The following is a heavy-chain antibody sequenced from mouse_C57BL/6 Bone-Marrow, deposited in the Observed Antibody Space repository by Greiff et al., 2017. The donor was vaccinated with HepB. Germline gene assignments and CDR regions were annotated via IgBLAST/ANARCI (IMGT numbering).Heavy chain of an antibody. V-gene: IGHV7-3*01. D-gene: IGHD2-2*01. J-gene: IGHJ2*01. CDR3: ARTGYYFDY. CDR1: GFTFTDYY. CDR2: IRNKANGYTT. Sequence: EVQGVEPGGGLVQPGGSLSLSCAASGFTFTDYYMSWVRQPPGKALEWLGFIRNKANGYTTEYSASVKGRFTISRDNSQSILYLQMNALRAEDSATSYCARTGYYFDYWGQGTTLTVSS.